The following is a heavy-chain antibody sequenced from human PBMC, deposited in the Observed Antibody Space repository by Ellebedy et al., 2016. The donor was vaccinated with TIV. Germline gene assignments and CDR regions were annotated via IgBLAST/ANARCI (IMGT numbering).Heavy chain of an antibody. CDR3: ARVIRWGSWFDT. CDR1: GYTLTSYY. J-gene: IGHJ5*02. CDR2: ISPYSVNT. D-gene: IGHD7-27*01. V-gene: IGHV1-18*04. Sequence: ASVKVSCKASGYTLTSYYMHWVRQAPGQGLEWMGWISPYSVNTKYAQKFLGRVNITTDTSTNIAFMELRNLRSDDTAVYFCARVIRWGSWFDTWGQGTQVTVSS.